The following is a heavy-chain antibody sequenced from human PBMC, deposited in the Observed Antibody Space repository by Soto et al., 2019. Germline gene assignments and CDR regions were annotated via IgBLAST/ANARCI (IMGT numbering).Heavy chain of an antibody. J-gene: IGHJ6*02. Sequence: GESLKISCMGSGYSFTSYWIGWVRQMPGKGLKCMGIIYPDDSDTRYSPSFQGQVTISADKPSSTAYLQWRSLKSSDTAMYYCARRSRRNYGMDVWGQGTTVTVSS. V-gene: IGHV5-51*04. CDR1: GYSFTSYW. CDR3: ARRSRRNYGMDV. CDR2: IYPDDSDT.